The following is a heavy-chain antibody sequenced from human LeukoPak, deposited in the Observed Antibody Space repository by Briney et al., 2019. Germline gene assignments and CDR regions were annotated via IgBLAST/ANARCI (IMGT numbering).Heavy chain of an antibody. J-gene: IGHJ4*02. D-gene: IGHD6-19*01. CDR2: LSRSTTII. Sequence: GGSLRLSCAASGLTFNIWSMNWVRQAPGKGLEWISYLSRSTTIIYYADSVKGRFTISRDNAKNSLYLKMNSLGAEDTAMYYCARSGWYDDFDYLGQGTLVTVSS. CDR1: GLTFNIWS. V-gene: IGHV3-48*01. CDR3: ARSGWYDDFDY.